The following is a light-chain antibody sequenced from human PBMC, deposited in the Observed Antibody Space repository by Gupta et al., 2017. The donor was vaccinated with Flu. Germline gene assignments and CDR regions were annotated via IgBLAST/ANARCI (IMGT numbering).Light chain of an antibody. J-gene: IGKJ4*01. V-gene: IGKV3-11*01. CDR1: QSVSKY. CDR2: DAS. CDR3: QQRNTPLT. Sequence: EIVLTQSPATLSLYPGERATLSCRASQSVSKYLAWYQQKPGQAPRLLIYDASNRATGIPARFSGSGSGTVFTLTISSLEPEDFAVYYCQQRNTPLTFGGGTKVEIK.